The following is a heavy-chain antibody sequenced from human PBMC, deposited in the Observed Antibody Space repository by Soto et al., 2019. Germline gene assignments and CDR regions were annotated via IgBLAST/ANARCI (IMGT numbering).Heavy chain of an antibody. J-gene: IGHJ6*02. CDR2: INAGNGNT. CDR1: GYTFTSYA. CDR3: ARETPFYCSSTSCYKHYYHYCMDV. Sequence: ASVKVSCKASGYTFTSYAMHWVRQAPGQRLEWMGWINAGNGNTKYSQKFQGRVTITRDTSASTAYMELSSLRSEDTAVYYCARETPFYCSSTSCYKHYYHYCMDVWGQGTTVTVSS. D-gene: IGHD2-2*02. V-gene: IGHV1-3*01.